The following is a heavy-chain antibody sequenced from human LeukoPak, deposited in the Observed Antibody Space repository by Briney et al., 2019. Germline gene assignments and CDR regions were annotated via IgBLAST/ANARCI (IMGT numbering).Heavy chain of an antibody. CDR1: GGSISSYY. J-gene: IGHJ4*02. D-gene: IGHD3-10*01. Sequence: TSETLSLTCTVSGGSISSYYWSWIRQPPGKGLEWIAYIYYSGSTNYNPSLKSRVTISVDTSKNQFSLKLSSVTAADTAVYYCAKLAKYFYGSETYYFFEHWGQGTPVTVSS. CDR3: AKLAKYFYGSETYYFFEH. CDR2: IYYSGST. V-gene: IGHV4-59*01.